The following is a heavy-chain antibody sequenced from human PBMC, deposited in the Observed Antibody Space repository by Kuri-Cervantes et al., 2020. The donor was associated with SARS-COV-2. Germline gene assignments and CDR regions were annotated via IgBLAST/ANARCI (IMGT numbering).Heavy chain of an antibody. CDR2: INYSGST. CDR1: GGSISSYY. Sequence: SETLSLTCTVSGGSISSYYWSWIRQPPGKGLEWIGYINYSGSTNYNPSLKSRVTISVDKSKNQFSLKLSSVTAADTAVYYCARAPRGRYSGSFFDYWGQGTLVTVSS. J-gene: IGHJ4*02. D-gene: IGHD1-26*01. V-gene: IGHV4-59*12. CDR3: ARAPRGRYSGSFFDY.